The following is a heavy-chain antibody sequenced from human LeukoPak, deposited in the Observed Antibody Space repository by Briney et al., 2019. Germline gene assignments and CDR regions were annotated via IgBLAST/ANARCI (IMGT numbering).Heavy chain of an antibody. D-gene: IGHD3-9*01. CDR2: IKQGGSEK. V-gene: IGHV3-7*01. CDR3: ARDYPNVLRYFD. J-gene: IGHJ4*02. Sequence: PGGSLRLSCAASGFTFSSYWMSWVRQAPGKGLEWVANIKQGGSEKYYVDSVKGRFTIPRDNAKNSLYLQMNSLRAEDTAVYYCARDYPNVLRYFDWGQGTLVTVSS. CDR1: GFTFSSYW.